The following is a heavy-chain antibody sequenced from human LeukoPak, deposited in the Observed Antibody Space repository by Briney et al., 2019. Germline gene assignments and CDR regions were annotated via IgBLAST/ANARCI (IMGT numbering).Heavy chain of an antibody. CDR1: GFTFSGFW. Sequence: GGSLRLSCAVSGFTFSGFWMSWSRQAPGKGLEWVASINSDGSEGYCADVVKGRFTISRDNSKNTLYLQMNSLRAEDTAVYYCANPFNQPLLPFDYWGQGTLVTVSS. D-gene: IGHD2-15*01. J-gene: IGHJ4*02. CDR2: INSDGSEG. CDR3: ANPFNQPLLPFDY. V-gene: IGHV3-7*03.